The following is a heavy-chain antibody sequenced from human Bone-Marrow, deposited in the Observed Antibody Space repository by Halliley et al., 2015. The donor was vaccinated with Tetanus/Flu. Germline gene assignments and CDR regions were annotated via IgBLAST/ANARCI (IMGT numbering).Heavy chain of an antibody. V-gene: IGHV3-30-3*01. Sequence: KGLEWVAVISHDGTNEDYGDSVKGRFPVSRDTSGNTLYLQMNSLRSDDTAVYFCARESFYGFDPWGQGTLVTVSS. D-gene: IGHD2-2*01. CDR2: ISHDGTNE. J-gene: IGHJ5*02. CDR3: ARESFYGFDP.